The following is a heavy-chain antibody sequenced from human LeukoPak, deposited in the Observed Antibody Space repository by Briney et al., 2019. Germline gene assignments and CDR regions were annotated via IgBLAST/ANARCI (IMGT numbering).Heavy chain of an antibody. Sequence: SGGSLRLSCAASGFTFSSYAMSWVRQAPGKGLEWVSAISGSGGSTYYADSVKGRFTISRDNSKNTLYLQMNSLKPEDTAVYYCVRNHRHWFDPWGQGTLVTVSS. V-gene: IGHV3-23*01. CDR3: VRNHRHWFDP. CDR2: ISGSGGST. J-gene: IGHJ5*02. CDR1: GFTFSSYA.